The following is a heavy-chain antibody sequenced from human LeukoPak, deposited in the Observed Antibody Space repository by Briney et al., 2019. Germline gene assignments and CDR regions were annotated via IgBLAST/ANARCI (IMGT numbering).Heavy chain of an antibody. CDR2: IYYSGST. J-gene: IGHJ4*02. CDR1: GGSISSYY. Sequence: SETLSLTCTVSGGSISSYYWSWIRQPPGKGLEWIGYIYYSGSTSYNPSLKSRVTISVDTSKNQFSLKLSSVTAADTAVYYCARGDFWSGYPFDYWGQGTLVTVSS. D-gene: IGHD3-3*01. V-gene: IGHV4-59*01. CDR3: ARGDFWSGYPFDY.